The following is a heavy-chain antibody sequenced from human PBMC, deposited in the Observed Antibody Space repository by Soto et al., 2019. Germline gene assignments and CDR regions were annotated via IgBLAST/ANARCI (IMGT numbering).Heavy chain of an antibody. CDR1: GDTVTKYG. J-gene: IGHJ4*02. CDR2: ISFYNGHT. V-gene: IGHV1-18*01. CDR3: ASATSIAVAGKET. Sequence: QVQLVQSGGEVKNPGASVKVSCKASGDTVTKYGISWVRQAPGQGLVWLGWISFYNGHTNYALKFQDRITFTTDTSTSTASMELRSLTSDDTAVYYCASATSIAVAGKETWGQGSLVTVSS. D-gene: IGHD6-19*01.